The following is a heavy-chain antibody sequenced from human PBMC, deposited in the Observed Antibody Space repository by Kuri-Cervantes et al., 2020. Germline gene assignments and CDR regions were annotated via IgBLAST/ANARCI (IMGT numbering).Heavy chain of an antibody. CDR2: IYYSGST. CDR3: AATADILTGYRYWYFDL. Sequence: GSLRLSCAVSGYSISSGYYWGWIRQPPGKGLEWIGYIYYSGSTNYNPSLKSRVTISVDTSKNQFSLKLSSVTAADTAVYYCAATADILTGYRYWYFDLWGRGTLVTVSS. J-gene: IGHJ2*01. D-gene: IGHD3-9*01. CDR1: GYSISSGYY. V-gene: IGHV4-61*01.